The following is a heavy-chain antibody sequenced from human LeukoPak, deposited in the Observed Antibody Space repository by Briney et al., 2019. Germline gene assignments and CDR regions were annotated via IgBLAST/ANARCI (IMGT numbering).Heavy chain of an antibody. CDR1: GFTFSSYA. J-gene: IGHJ6*02. CDR2: ISGRGGST. Sequence: GGSLRLSCAASGFTFSSYAMSWVRQAPGKGLEWVSAISGRGGSTYYADSVKGRFTISRDNSKNTLYLQMNSLRAEDTAVYYCAKGDSSGWTYYYYGMDVWGQGTTVTVSS. V-gene: IGHV3-23*01. D-gene: IGHD6-19*01. CDR3: AKGDSSGWTYYYYGMDV.